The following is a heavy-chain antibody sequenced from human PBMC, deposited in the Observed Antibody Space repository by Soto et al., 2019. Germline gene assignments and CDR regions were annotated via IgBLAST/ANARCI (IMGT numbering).Heavy chain of an antibody. J-gene: IGHJ4*02. Sequence: GGSLRLSCAASGFTFDDYTMHWVRQAPGKGLEWVSLISWDGGSTYYADSVKGRFTISRDNSKNSLYLQMNSLRTEDTALYYCAIGPSTYYYDSSGYYPFWGQGTLVTVSS. CDR3: AIGPSTYYYDSSGYYPF. D-gene: IGHD3-22*01. CDR2: ISWDGGST. V-gene: IGHV3-43*01. CDR1: GFTFDDYT.